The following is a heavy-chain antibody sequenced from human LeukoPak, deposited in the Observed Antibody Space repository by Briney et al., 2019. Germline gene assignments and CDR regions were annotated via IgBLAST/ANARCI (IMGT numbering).Heavy chain of an antibody. CDR1: GFTFSNHA. CDR3: AREALEWSPPDI. D-gene: IGHD3-3*01. V-gene: IGHV3-23*01. Sequence: GGSLRLSCAASGFTFSNHAMSWVRQTPGKGLEWVSSISGSGGSTYYADSVKGRFTISRDNSKNTLYLQMNNMRTEDTAVYYCAREALEWSPPDIWGQGTTVTVSS. CDR2: ISGSGGST. J-gene: IGHJ3*02.